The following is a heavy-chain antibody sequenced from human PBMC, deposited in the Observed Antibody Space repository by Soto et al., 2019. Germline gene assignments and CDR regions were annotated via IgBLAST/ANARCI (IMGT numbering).Heavy chain of an antibody. Sequence: ASVKVSCKASGYTFTGYYMHWVRQAPGQGLEWMGWINPNSGGTNYAQKFQGRVTMTRDTSISTAYMELSRLRSDDTAVYYCARVRDPRYCSGGSCYPGSYYYYGMDVWGQGTTVTVS. CDR3: ARVRDPRYCSGGSCYPGSYYYYGMDV. CDR2: INPNSGGT. D-gene: IGHD2-15*01. CDR1: GYTFTGYY. J-gene: IGHJ6*02. V-gene: IGHV1-2*02.